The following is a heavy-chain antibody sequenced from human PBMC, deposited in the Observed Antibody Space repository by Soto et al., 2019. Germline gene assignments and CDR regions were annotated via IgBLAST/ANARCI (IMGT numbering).Heavy chain of an antibody. D-gene: IGHD3-10*01. J-gene: IGHJ4*02. CDR2: LREDGKRT. Sequence: EVHLVDSGGGLVQPGGSLTLSCAASGFSFTTDWMSWVRPAPGKGLEWVANLREDGKRTNYVDSVMGRFSISRANAKNLVFLHMTNLTVEDTVEYYGSRDVYGGYLDRWGQGTLVTVSS. CDR3: SRDVYGGYLDR. V-gene: IGHV3-7*04. CDR1: GFSFTTDW.